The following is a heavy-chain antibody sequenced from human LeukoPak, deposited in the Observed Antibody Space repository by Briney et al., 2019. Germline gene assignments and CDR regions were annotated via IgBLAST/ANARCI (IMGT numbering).Heavy chain of an antibody. V-gene: IGHV1-18*01. CDR2: ISAYNGNT. Sequence: GASVTVSCTASGYTFTSYGISWVRQAPGQGLEWMGWISAYNGNTNYAQKLQGRVTMTTDTSTSTAYMELRSLRSDDTAVYYCARDSPGDGRYYFDYWGQGTLVTVSS. CDR3: ARDSPGDGRYYFDY. CDR1: GYTFTSYG. D-gene: IGHD3-16*01. J-gene: IGHJ4*02.